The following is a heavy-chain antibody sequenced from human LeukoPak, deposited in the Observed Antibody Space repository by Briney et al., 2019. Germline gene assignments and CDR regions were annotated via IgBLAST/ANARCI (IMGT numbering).Heavy chain of an antibody. V-gene: IGHV1-8*03. CDR1: GGTFSSYA. J-gene: IGHJ6*03. Sequence: ASVKVSCKASGGTFSSYAISWVRQAPGQGLEWMGWMNPNSGNTGYAQKFQGRVTITRNTSISTAYMELSSLRSEDTAVYYCARGFSPTAWGYYYYMDVWGKGTTVTVSS. CDR2: MNPNSGNT. D-gene: IGHD1-1*01. CDR3: ARGFSPTAWGYYYYMDV.